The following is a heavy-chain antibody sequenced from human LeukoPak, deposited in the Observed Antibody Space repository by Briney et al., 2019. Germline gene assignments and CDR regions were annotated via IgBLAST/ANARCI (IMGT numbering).Heavy chain of an antibody. CDR3: ARDPYGDYALDY. CDR2: ISYDGSNK. V-gene: IGHV3-30-3*01. CDR1: GFTFSSYA. Sequence: GGSLRLSCAASGFTFSSYAMHWVRQAPGKGLEWVAVISYDGSNKYYADSVKGRFTISRDNSKNTLYLQMNSLRAEDTAVYYCARDPYGDYALDYWGQGTLVTVSS. D-gene: IGHD4-17*01. J-gene: IGHJ4*02.